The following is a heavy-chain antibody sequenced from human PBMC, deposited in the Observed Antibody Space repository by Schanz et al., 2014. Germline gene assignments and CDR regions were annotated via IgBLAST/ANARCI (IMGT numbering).Heavy chain of an antibody. Sequence: QVQLQESGPGLVKPSQTLSLTCTVSGGSIRSGTYYWSWIRQPAGKALEWVGRVFPNGITNYNPSLKRRFPISLDTSKTHFSLTLTSLTAADTAVYYCARDTTWRLDLWGRGTLVTVSS. J-gene: IGHJ2*01. D-gene: IGHD1-1*01. V-gene: IGHV4-61*02. CDR3: ARDTTWRLDL. CDR1: GGSIRSGTYY. CDR2: VFPNGIT.